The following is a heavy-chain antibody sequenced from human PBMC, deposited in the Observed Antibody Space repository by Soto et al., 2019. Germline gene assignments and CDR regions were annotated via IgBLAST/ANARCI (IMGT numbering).Heavy chain of an antibody. Sequence: PGWSLRLSCAASGFTFSNYWMSLVRQAPGKGLEWVANIKQDGSEKYYVDSVKGRFTLSRDNAKNSLQLQMSSLRAEDTAIYFCARVANSNGWIFGYWDQGTLVTVFS. D-gene: IGHD6-19*01. CDR2: IKQDGSEK. J-gene: IGHJ4*01. CDR3: ARVANSNGWIFGY. CDR1: GFTFSNYW. V-gene: IGHV3-7*01.